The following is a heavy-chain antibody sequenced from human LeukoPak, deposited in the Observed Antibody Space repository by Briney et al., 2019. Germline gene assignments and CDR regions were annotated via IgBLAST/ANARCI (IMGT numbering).Heavy chain of an antibody. CDR1: GYTFTSYA. D-gene: IGHD1-26*01. Sequence: SVKVSCKASGYTFTSYAMHWVRQAPGQGLEWMGRIIPILGIANYAQKFQGRVTITADKSTSTAYMELSSLRSEDTAVYYCARDRSGSIPDAFDIWGQGTMVTVSS. CDR2: IIPILGIA. V-gene: IGHV1-69*04. CDR3: ARDRSGSIPDAFDI. J-gene: IGHJ3*02.